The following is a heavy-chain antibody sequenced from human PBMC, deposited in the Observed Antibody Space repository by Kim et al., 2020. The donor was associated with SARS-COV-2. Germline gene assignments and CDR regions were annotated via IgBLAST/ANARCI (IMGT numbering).Heavy chain of an antibody. CDR2: ISGDGGST. J-gene: IGHJ6*02. V-gene: IGHV3-43*02. D-gene: IGHD6-13*01. CDR3: AKDLLLGSGSSWYPSYYYYGMDV. Sequence: GGSLRLSCAASGFTFDDYAMHWVRQAPGKGLEWVSLISGDGGSTYYADSVKGRFTISRDNSKNSLYLQMNSLRTEDTALYYCAKDLLLGSGSSWYPSYYYYGMDVWGQGTTVTVSS. CDR1: GFTFDDYA.